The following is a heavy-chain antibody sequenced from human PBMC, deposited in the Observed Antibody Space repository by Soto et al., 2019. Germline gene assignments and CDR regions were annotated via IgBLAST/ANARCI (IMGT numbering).Heavy chain of an antibody. J-gene: IGHJ4*02. CDR1: GFTFSSYG. V-gene: IGHV3-30*18. CDR2: ISYDGSNK. D-gene: IGHD3-22*01. Sequence: QVQLVESGGGVVQPGRSLRLSCAASGFTFSSYGMHWVRQAPGKGLKWVAVISYDGSNKYYADSVKGRFTISRDNSKNTLYLQMNSLRAEDTAVYYCAKDLGRYYDSSGYYFDYWGQGTLVTVSS. CDR3: AKDLGRYYDSSGYYFDY.